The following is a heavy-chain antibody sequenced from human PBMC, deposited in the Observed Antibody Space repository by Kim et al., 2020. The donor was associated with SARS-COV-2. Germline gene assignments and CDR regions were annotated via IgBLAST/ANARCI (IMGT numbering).Heavy chain of an antibody. J-gene: IGHJ5*02. CDR2: IIPIFGTA. V-gene: IGHV1-69*13. CDR1: GGTFSSYA. Sequence: SVKVSCKASGGTFSSYAISWVRQAPGQGLEWMGGIIPIFGTANYAQKFQGRVTITADESTSTAYMELSSLRSEDTAVYYCAIFPRSLAVAGTSALQFDPWGQGTLVTVSS. CDR3: AIFPRSLAVAGTSALQFDP. D-gene: IGHD6-19*01.